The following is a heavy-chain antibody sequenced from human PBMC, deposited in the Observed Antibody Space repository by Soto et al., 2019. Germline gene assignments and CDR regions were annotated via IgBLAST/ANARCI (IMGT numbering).Heavy chain of an antibody. Sequence: SETLSLTCTVSGGSISSYYWSWIRQPPGKGLEWIGYIYYSGSTNYNPSLKSRVTISVDTSKNQFSLKLSSVTAADTAVYYCARSSATDQWLSAFDIRGQGTMATVAS. J-gene: IGHJ3*02. CDR2: IYYSGST. D-gene: IGHD6-19*01. CDR3: ARSSATDQWLSAFDI. V-gene: IGHV4-59*01. CDR1: GGSISSYY.